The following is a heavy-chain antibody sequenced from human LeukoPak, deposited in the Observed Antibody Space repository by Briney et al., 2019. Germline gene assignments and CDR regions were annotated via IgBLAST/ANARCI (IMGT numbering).Heavy chain of an antibody. CDR3: ARDGIAAADY. Sequence: GALRLSCGAAGFTFCSYSMNWVRQAPGKGLEWVSSISSSSSYIYYADSVKGRFTISRDNAKNSLYLQMNSLRAEDTAVYYCARDGIAAADYWGQGTLVTVSS. D-gene: IGHD6-13*01. V-gene: IGHV3-21*01. CDR2: ISSSSSYI. J-gene: IGHJ4*02. CDR1: GFTFCSYS.